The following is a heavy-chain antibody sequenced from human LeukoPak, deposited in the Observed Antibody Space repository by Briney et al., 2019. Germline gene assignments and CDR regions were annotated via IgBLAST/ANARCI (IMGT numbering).Heavy chain of an antibody. J-gene: IGHJ4*02. CDR3: ARENRGETVWGSYRSHFDY. CDR1: GFTVSSNY. D-gene: IGHD3-16*02. CDR2: IYYSGTT. V-gene: IGHV4-31*02. Sequence: LRLSCAASGFTVSSNYMTWIRQHPGKGLEWIGYIYYSGTTHYNPSLKSRVTISVDTSNNQFSLKLNSVTAADTAVYFCARENRGETVWGSYRSHFDYWGQGTLVTVSS.